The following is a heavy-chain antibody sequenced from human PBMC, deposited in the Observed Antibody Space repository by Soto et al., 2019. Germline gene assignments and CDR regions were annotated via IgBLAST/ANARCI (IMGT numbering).Heavy chain of an antibody. J-gene: IGHJ3*02. CDR3: ARQQWLVLNAFDI. V-gene: IGHV4-59*01. D-gene: IGHD6-19*01. CDR1: GGSISSYY. Sequence: TSETLSLTCTVSGGSISSYYWSWIRQPPGKGLEWIGYIYYSGSTNYNPSLKSRVTISVDTSKNQFSLKLNSVTAADTAVYYCARQQWLVLNAFDIWGQGTMVTVSS. CDR2: IYYSGST.